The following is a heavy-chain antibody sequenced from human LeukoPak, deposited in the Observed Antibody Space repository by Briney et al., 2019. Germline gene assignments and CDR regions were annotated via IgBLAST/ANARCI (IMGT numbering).Heavy chain of an antibody. CDR3: AKEGD. J-gene: IGHJ4*02. CDR2: ISGTGGST. CDR1: GFTLSNYA. V-gene: IGHV3-23*01. Sequence: RRSLRPSRAASGFTLSNYAMSSVRQSPGKGPERVSGISGTGGSTYYADSVKGRFTISRDDSKTTMSLQMNRLRPEDTAIYYCAKEGDWGQGTLVTV.